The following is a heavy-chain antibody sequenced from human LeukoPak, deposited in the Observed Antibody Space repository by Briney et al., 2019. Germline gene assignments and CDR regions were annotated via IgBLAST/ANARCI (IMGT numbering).Heavy chain of an antibody. CDR2: TYYRSKWYN. V-gene: IGHV6-1*01. CDR1: GDSVSSNSAA. J-gene: IGHJ4*02. D-gene: IGHD4-17*01. CDR3: ARGGGGFYGDHFDY. Sequence: SQTLSLTCAISGDSVSSNSAAWNWIRQSPSRGLEWLGRTYYRSKWYNDYAVSVKSRITINPDTSKNQFSLKLSSVTAADTAVYYCARGGGGFYGDHFDYWGQGTLVTVSS.